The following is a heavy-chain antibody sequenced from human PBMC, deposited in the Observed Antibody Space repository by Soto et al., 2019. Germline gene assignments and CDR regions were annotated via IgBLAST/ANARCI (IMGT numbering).Heavy chain of an antibody. D-gene: IGHD3-22*01. CDR3: ARAVHYYVCSRNSATFVY. J-gene: IGHJ4*02. CDR1: GGSISSGGYY. V-gene: IGHV4-31*03. CDR2: IYYSGST. Sequence: TLSLTCTVSGGSISSGGYYWSWIRQHPGKGLEWIGYIYYSGSTYYNPSLKSRVTISVDTSKNQFSLKLSSVTAADTAVYCCARAVHYYVCSRNSATFVYSGQGNMVTVS.